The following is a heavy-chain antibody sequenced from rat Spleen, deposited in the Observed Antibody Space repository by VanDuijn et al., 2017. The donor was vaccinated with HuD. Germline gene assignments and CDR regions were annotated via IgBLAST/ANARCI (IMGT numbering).Heavy chain of an antibody. J-gene: IGHJ2*01. CDR3: AREADKPFHYFDY. CDR2: ISPSGATT. CDR1: GFTLSDYV. D-gene: IGHD1-6*01. V-gene: IGHV5-19*01. Sequence: EVQLVESGGGLVQPGRSLKLSCAASGFTLSDYVMHWIRQAPTKGLEWVTSISPSGATTNYRDSVKGRFTISRDNARGTLYLQMDSLRSEDTATYYCAREADKPFHYFDYWGQGVMVTVSS.